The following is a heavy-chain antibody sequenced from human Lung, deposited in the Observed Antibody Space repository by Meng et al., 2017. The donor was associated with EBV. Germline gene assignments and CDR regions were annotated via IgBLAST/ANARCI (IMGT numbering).Heavy chain of an antibody. CDR1: GGSISRSDW. Sequence: QWQRQGSGPGLVKPSETLSLTCAVSGGSISRSDWWSWVRQPPGKGLEWIGETSHSGSTNYSPSLKSRVTISLDKSKNQLSLKLNSVTAADTAVYYCASSDYYRSDYWGQGTLVTVSS. J-gene: IGHJ4*02. CDR2: TSHSGST. V-gene: IGHV4-4*02. CDR3: ASSDYYRSDY. D-gene: IGHD3-22*01.